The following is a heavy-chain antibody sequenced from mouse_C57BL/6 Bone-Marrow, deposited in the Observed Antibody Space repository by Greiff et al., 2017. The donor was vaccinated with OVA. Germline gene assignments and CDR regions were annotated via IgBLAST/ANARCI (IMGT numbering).Heavy chain of an antibody. V-gene: IGHV2-5*01. D-gene: IGHD1-1*01. CDR3: AKNFRYYGSSYWYFDV. J-gene: IGHJ1*03. CDR1: GFSLTSYG. CDR2: IWRGGST. Sequence: VKVVESGPGLVQPSQSLSITCTVSGFSLTSYGVHWVRQSPGKGLEWLGVIWRGGSTDYNAAFMSRLSITKDNSKSQVFFKMNSLQADDTAIYYCAKNFRYYGSSYWYFDVWGTGTTVTVSS.